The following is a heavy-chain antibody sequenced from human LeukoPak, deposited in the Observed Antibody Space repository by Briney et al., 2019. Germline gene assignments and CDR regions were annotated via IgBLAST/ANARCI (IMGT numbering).Heavy chain of an antibody. D-gene: IGHD2-2*01. CDR3: ARVDGYCSSTSCPNPRYYYGMDV. J-gene: IGHJ6*04. Sequence: GRSLRLSRAASGFTFSSYGMHWVRQAPGKGLEWVAVIWYDGSNKYYADSVKGRFTISRDNSKNTLYLQMNSLRAEDTAVYYCARVDGYCSSTSCPNPRYYYGMDVWGKGTTVTVSS. CDR1: GFTFSSYG. CDR2: IWYDGSNK. V-gene: IGHV3-33*01.